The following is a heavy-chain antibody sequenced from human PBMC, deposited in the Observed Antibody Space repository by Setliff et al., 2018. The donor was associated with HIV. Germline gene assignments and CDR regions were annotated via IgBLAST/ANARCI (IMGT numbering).Heavy chain of an antibody. Sequence: ASVKVSCKVSGYTLTELSRHWVRQAPGKGLEWMGGLDPKDGKTMYAQKFQGRVTMTEDTSTVTAHMELRSLRSEDTAVYYCVIGSAARPFDYWGQGTLVTVSS. V-gene: IGHV1-24*01. CDR2: LDPKDGKT. CDR1: GYTLTELS. CDR3: VIGSAARPFDY. D-gene: IGHD6-6*01. J-gene: IGHJ4*02.